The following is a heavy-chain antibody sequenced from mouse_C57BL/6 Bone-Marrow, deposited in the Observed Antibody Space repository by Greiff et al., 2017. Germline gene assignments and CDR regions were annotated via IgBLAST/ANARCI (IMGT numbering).Heavy chain of an antibody. V-gene: IGHV14-3*01. J-gene: IGHJ2*01. Sequence: EVNVVESVAELVRPGASVKLSCTASGFNIKNTYMHWVKQRPEQGLEWIGRIDPANGNTKYAPKFQGKATITADTSSNTAYLQLSSLTSEDTAIYYCARSGSSASGFDYWGQGTTLTVSS. CDR3: ARSGSSASGFDY. CDR2: IDPANGNT. CDR1: GFNIKNTY. D-gene: IGHD3-2*02.